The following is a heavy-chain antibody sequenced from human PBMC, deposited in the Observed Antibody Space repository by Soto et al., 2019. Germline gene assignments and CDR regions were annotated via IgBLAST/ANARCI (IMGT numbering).Heavy chain of an antibody. Sequence: EVQLLESGGGLVQPGGSLRLSCAASGFTFSSYAMSWVRQAPGKGLEWVSAFSGSGGSTYYADSVKGRFTISRDNSKNTLYLQMNSLRAEDTAVYYCATSRGELDPFDYWGQGTLVTVSS. J-gene: IGHJ4*02. CDR2: FSGSGGST. CDR3: ATSRGELDPFDY. D-gene: IGHD1-26*01. V-gene: IGHV3-23*01. CDR1: GFTFSSYA.